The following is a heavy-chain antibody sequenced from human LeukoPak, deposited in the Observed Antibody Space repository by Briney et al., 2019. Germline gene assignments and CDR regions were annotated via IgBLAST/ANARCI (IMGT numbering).Heavy chain of an antibody. CDR1: GFTFSSYW. V-gene: IGHV3-74*01. D-gene: IGHD1-1*01. CDR3: AKDGYDYYYYYMDV. Sequence: PGGSLRLSXAASGFTFSSYWMHWVRQAPGKGLVWVSRINSDGSSTSYADSVKGRFTISRDNSKNTLYLQMNSLRAEDTAVYYCAKDGYDYYYYYMDVWGKGTTVTVSS. CDR2: INSDGSST. J-gene: IGHJ6*03.